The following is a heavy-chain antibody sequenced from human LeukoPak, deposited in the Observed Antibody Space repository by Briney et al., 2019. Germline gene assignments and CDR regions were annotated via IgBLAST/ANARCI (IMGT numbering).Heavy chain of an antibody. J-gene: IGHJ4*02. CDR2: IYYSGST. CDR1: GGSISSGDYY. D-gene: IGHD6-19*01. V-gene: IGHV4-30-4*01. Sequence: SQTLSLTCPVSGGSISSGDYYWSWIRQPPGKGLEWIGYIYYSGSTYYNPSLKSRVTISVDTSKNQFSLKLSSVTAADTAVYYCARVRSRAGFDYWGQGTLVTVSS. CDR3: ARVRSRAGFDY.